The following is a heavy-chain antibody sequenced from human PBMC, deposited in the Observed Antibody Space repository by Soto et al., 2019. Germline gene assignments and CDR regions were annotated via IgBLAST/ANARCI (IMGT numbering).Heavy chain of an antibody. Sequence: SETLSLTCTVSGGSISSCGYYWSWIRQHPGKGLEWIGYIYYSGSTYYNPPLKSRVTISVDTSKNQFSLKLSSVTAADTAVYYCARAYYDFWSGYYRTYYFDYWGQGTLVTVSS. CDR2: IYYSGST. J-gene: IGHJ4*02. CDR1: GGSISSCGYY. D-gene: IGHD3-3*01. CDR3: ARAYYDFWSGYYRTYYFDY. V-gene: IGHV4-31*03.